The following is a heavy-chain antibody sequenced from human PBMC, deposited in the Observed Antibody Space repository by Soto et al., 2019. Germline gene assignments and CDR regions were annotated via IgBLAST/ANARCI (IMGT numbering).Heavy chain of an antibody. Sequence: GVLRLSCAASGFTFSSYAMHWVRQAPGKRLEWVAVISYDGSNKYYADSVKGRFTISRDNSKSTLYLQMNSLRAEDTAVYYCARDQVYCSGGSCPNWFDPWGQGTLVTVSS. CDR2: ISYDGSNK. CDR3: ARDQVYCSGGSCPNWFDP. CDR1: GFTFSSYA. J-gene: IGHJ5*02. V-gene: IGHV3-30-3*01. D-gene: IGHD2-15*01.